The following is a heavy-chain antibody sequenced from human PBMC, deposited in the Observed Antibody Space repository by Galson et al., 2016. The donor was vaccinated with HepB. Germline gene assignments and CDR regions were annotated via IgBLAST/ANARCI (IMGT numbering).Heavy chain of an antibody. CDR2: ILYDGSNK. CDR1: GFSFSSYA. Sequence: SLRLSCAASGFSFSSYAMHWVRQAPGKGLEWVALILYDGSNKYHADSVKGRFTISRDNSKNTLYLQMNSQRGEDTAVHYCARTPELRRAFWGQGTLVTVSS. J-gene: IGHJ4*02. V-gene: IGHV3-30-3*01. CDR3: ARTPELRRAF. D-gene: IGHD1-7*01.